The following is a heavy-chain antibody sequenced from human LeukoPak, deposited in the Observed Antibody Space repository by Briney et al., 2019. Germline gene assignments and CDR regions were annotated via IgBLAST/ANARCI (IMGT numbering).Heavy chain of an antibody. V-gene: IGHV3-7*01. D-gene: IGHD3-3*01. CDR1: GFTFRNYW. CDR3: AREKAYNDFLSDLDY. CDR2: IKYDGSEK. Sequence: GGSLRLSCVASGFTFRNYWMTWVRQAPGKGLEWLASIKYDGSEKYYVDSVKGRFIISRDNARNSLYLQMNSLRAEDTAVYYCAREKAYNDFLSDLDYWGQGTLVTVSS. J-gene: IGHJ4*02.